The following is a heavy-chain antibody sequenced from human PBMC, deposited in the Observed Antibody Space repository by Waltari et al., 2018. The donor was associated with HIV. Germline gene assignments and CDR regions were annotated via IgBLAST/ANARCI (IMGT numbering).Heavy chain of an antibody. D-gene: IGHD5-12*01. CDR2: IYYSGST. J-gene: IGHJ4*02. CDR1: GGSISSYY. CDR3: ARTSGYDRPFDY. Sequence: QVQLQESGPGLVKPSETLSLTCTVSGGSISSYYWSWIRQPPGKGLEWIGYIYYSGSTNYTPSLKRRVTISVDTSKNQFSLKLSSVTAADTAVYYCARTSGYDRPFDYWGQGTLVTVSS. V-gene: IGHV4-59*01.